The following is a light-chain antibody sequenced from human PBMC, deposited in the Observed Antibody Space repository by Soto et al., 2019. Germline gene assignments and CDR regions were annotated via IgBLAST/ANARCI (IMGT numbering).Light chain of an antibody. V-gene: IGKV3-15*01. Sequence: EVLMTQSPATLSVSPGERVILSCRASQRISNDLAWYQQKAGQAPRLLIYDASTRATGIPARFSGSGSGTEFTLTISSLQSEDFAVYFCRQYNNWPPWTFGQGTKVEIK. CDR2: DAS. CDR3: RQYNNWPPWT. CDR1: QRISND. J-gene: IGKJ1*01.